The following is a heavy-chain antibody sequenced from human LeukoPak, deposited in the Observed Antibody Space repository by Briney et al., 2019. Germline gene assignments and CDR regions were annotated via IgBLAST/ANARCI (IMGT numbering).Heavy chain of an antibody. Sequence: ASVKVSCKASGGTFSSYTISWVRQAPGQGLEWMGRIIPILGIANYAQKFQGRVTITADKSTSTAYMELSSLRSEDTAVYYCAGGAWIRGYYYYMDVWGKGTTVTVSS. CDR1: GGTFSSYT. J-gene: IGHJ6*03. V-gene: IGHV1-69*02. CDR2: IIPILGIA. CDR3: AGGAWIRGYYYYMDV. D-gene: IGHD2-2*03.